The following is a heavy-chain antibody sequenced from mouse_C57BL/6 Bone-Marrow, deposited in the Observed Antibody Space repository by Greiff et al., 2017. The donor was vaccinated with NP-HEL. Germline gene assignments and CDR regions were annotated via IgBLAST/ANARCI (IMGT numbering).Heavy chain of an antibody. D-gene: IGHD3-2*02. CDR1: GFTFSSYA. Sequence: EVKLVESGGGLVKPGGSLKLSCAASGFTFSSYAMSWVRQTPEKRLEWVATISDGGSYTYYPDNVKGRFTISRYNDKNNLYLQMSHLKSEDTAMYYCARERKQLRSPFAYWGQGTLVTVSA. J-gene: IGHJ3*01. CDR2: ISDGGSYT. V-gene: IGHV5-4*01. CDR3: ARERKQLRSPFAY.